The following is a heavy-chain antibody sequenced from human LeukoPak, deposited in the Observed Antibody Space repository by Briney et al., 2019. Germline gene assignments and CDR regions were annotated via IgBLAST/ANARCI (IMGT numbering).Heavy chain of an antibody. Sequence: RPSETLSLTCTVSGGSISSGSYYWSWIRQPAGKALEWIGRIYSSGSTNYNPSLKSRVTISVDTSKNQFSLKLSSVPAADTAMYYCARELSPRDGKGYYFDYWGQGTLVTVSS. J-gene: IGHJ4*02. CDR1: GGSISSGSYY. CDR3: ARELSPRDGKGYYFDY. V-gene: IGHV4-61*02. D-gene: IGHD2-21*02. CDR2: IYSSGST.